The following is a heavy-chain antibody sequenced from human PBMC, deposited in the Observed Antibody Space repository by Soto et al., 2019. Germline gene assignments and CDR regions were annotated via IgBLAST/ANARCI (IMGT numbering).Heavy chain of an antibody. CDR1: GGSVTGFY. D-gene: IGHD6-19*01. J-gene: IGHJ4*02. Sequence: PSETLSLTCTVSGGSVTGFYWSWIRQPPGKRLEWIGYIFHSGSSNYNPSLKSRVTISVATSKSQASLRLTSVTAADTAVYYCGSAPGLGVANIDYWGRGTLVTVS. V-gene: IGHV4-59*02. CDR3: GSAPGLGVANIDY. CDR2: IFHSGSS.